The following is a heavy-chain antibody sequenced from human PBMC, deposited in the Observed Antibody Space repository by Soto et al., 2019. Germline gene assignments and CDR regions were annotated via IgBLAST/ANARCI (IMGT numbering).Heavy chain of an antibody. CDR1: GYTFITYD. D-gene: IGHD1-1*01. CDR2: MNPYNGNA. J-gene: IGHJ4*02. V-gene: IGHV1-8*01. Sequence: QVQLVQSGAEVKKPGASVKVSCKASGYTFITYDINWVRQAPGQGLEWMGWMNPYNGNAGYALKFQGRVTMTRNTSISTAYMELTSLKSNDTAVYFCARRKERSGPHYFDSWGQGTLVTVSS. CDR3: ARRKERSGPHYFDS.